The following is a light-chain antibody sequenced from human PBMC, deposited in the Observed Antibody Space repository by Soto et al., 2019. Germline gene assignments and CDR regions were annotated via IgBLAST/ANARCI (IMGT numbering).Light chain of an antibody. CDR2: DAS. CDR3: QQYGSSPVT. Sequence: EIVLTQSPGTLSLSPGERATLSCRASQSVSSSYLAWYQQKPGQAPRLLIYDASSRATGIPDRFSGSGSGTDFTLTISRLAPEDCAVYYCQQYGSSPVTFGQGTKVEIK. CDR1: QSVSSSY. V-gene: IGKV3-20*01. J-gene: IGKJ1*01.